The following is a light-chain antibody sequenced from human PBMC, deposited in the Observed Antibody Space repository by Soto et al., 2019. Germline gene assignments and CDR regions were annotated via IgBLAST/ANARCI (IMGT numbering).Light chain of an antibody. CDR2: WAS. Sequence: DIVMTQSPDSLAVSLGERATINCKSSQSVLSSSNNKNYLAWYQQKPGQPPKLLIYWASTRESGFPDRFSGSGSGTDFTLTICSLQAEYVAVYYCQQYYSTPQTFGQGTKVEI. CDR1: QSVLSSSNNKNY. J-gene: IGKJ1*01. CDR3: QQYYSTPQT. V-gene: IGKV4-1*01.